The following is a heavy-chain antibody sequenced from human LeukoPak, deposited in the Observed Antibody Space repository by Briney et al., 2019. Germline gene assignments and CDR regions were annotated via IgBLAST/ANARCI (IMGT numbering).Heavy chain of an antibody. J-gene: IGHJ6*02. Sequence: GGSLRLSSAASGFTVSNNYMSWVRQAAGKGLDWVSVIYSDGSTYYADSVKGRFTISKDNSKNTLYLQMNSLRAEDTAIYYCAKAPTYGLDVWGQGTTVTVSS. CDR3: AKAPTYGLDV. V-gene: IGHV3-53*01. CDR2: IYSDGST. CDR1: GFTVSNNY.